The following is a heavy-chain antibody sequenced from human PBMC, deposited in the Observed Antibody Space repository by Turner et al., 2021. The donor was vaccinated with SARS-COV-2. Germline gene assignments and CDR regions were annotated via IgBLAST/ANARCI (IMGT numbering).Heavy chain of an antibody. V-gene: IGHV3-7*01. CDR3: ASEHNYVWGSYFDY. CDR1: GIPFSTYW. D-gene: IGHD3-16*01. Sequence: EVQLVESGGSLVQPGGFLRPSCAASGIPFSTYWMSWVRQAPGKGLEWVANIKQDGSEKYYVDSVKGRFTVSRDNAKNSLYLQMNSLRAEDTAVYYCASEHNYVWGSYFDYWGQGTLVTVSS. J-gene: IGHJ4*02. CDR2: IKQDGSEK.